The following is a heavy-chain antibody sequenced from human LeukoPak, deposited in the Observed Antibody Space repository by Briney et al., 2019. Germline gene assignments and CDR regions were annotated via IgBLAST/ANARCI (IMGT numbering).Heavy chain of an antibody. D-gene: IGHD2-2*01. CDR3: TNSMGYCTDTSCWNY. CDR1: GFTFSDSA. V-gene: IGHV3-73*01. J-gene: IGHJ4*02. CDR2: IRSKANNYAT. Sequence: PGGSLKLSCAASGFTFSDSAMHWVRQASGKGLEWVGRIRSKANNYATAYAASVKGRFTISRDDSKNTAYLQMNSLTAEDTAVYYCTNSMGYCTDTSCWNYWGQGTLVTVSS.